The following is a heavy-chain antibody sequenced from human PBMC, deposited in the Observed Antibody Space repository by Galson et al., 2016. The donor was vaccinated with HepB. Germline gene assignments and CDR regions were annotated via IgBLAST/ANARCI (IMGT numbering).Heavy chain of an antibody. CDR2: ISSSGSSR. CDR1: GFTSSDYY. CDR3: ARGGYDVAGYYYYGLDV. V-gene: IGHV3-11*01. J-gene: IGHJ6*02. D-gene: IGHD5-12*01. Sequence: SLRLSCAASGFTSSDYYMSWIRQARGKGLEWVSYISSSGSSRYFADSVKGRFTVSRDNTKTSLYLQINSLRDEDTAVYYCARGGYDVAGYYYYGLDVWGQGTTVTVSS.